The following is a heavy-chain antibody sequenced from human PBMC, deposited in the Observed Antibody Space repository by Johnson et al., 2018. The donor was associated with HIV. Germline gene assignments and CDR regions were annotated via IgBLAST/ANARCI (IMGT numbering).Heavy chain of an antibody. CDR1: GFTFSSYD. CDR2: INWNGGST. V-gene: IGHV3-NL1*01. Sequence: QVQLVESGGGVVQPGRSLRLSCAASGFTFSSYDMHWVRQAPGKGLEWVSGINWNGGSTGYADSVKGRFTISRDNSKNTLYLQMNSLRAEDTAVYYCAKTEDAFDIWGQGTMVTVSS. J-gene: IGHJ3*02. CDR3: AKTEDAFDI.